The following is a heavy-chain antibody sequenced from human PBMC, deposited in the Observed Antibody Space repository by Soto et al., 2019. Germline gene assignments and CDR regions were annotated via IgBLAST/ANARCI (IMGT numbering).Heavy chain of an antibody. CDR2: IYYTGVT. V-gene: IGHV4-31*11. CDR1: GGSFSGYY. D-gene: IGHD3-10*01. CDR3: ARDLRGRRSGRFDP. J-gene: IGHJ5*02. Sequence: PSEALSLTCAVYGGSFSGYYWTWIRQHPAKGLEWIGYIYYTGVTYYNPSLKSRATISVDTSKNQFSLNLSSVTAADTAMYYCARDLRGRRSGRFDPWGQGTLVT.